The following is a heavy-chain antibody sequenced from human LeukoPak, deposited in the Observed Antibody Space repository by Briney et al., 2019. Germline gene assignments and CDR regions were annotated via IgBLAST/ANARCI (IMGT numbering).Heavy chain of an antibody. CDR1: GVSFGGYF. CDR2: VNHSGST. J-gene: IGHJ4*02. V-gene: IGHV4-34*01. D-gene: IGHD5-24*01. Sequence: TSETLSLTCSAYGVSFGGYFWSWIRQPPGEGLEGLGEVNHSGSTNYNPSLKSRVTISVDTSRTQFSLNLRSVTAADTAVYFCARTAERDGYGHFDYWGQGTLVTVSS. CDR3: ARTAERDGYGHFDY.